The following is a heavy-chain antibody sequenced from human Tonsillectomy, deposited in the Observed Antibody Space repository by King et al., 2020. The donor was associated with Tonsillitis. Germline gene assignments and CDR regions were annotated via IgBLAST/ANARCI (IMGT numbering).Heavy chain of an antibody. CDR2: IYYSGST. V-gene: IGHV4-30-4*07. D-gene: IGHD3-22*01. J-gene: IGHJ6*02. CDR1: GGSISSGGYS. CDR3: ARSGSPAHYYYYGMDV. Sequence: QLQESGPGLVKPSQTLSLTCAVSGGSISSGGYSWSWIRQPPGKGLESIGYIYYSGSTYYNPSLKSRVTISVDTSKNQFSLKLSSVTAADTAVYYCARSGSPAHYYYYGMDVWGQGTTVTVSS.